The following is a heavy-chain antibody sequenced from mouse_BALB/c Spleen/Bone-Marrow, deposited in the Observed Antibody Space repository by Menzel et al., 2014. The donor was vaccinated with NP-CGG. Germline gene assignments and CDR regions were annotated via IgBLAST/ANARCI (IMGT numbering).Heavy chain of an antibody. J-gene: IGHJ2*01. V-gene: IGHV5-9-3*01. CDR2: ISSGGSYT. CDR3: ARHGITRLLGY. Sequence: DVKLQESGGGLVEPGGSLKLSCAASGFTFSSYAMSWVRQTPEKRLEWVATISSGGSYTYYPDSVKGRFTISRDNAKNTLYLQMSSLRSEDTAMYYCARHGITRLLGYWGQGTTLTVSS. D-gene: IGHD2-4*01. CDR1: GFTFSSYA.